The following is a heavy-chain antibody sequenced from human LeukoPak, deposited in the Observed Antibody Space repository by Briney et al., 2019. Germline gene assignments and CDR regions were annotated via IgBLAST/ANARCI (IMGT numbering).Heavy chain of an antibody. J-gene: IGHJ3*02. CDR2: IYTSGST. Sequence: SETLSLTCTVSGGSISSYYWSWIRQPAGKGLEWIGRIYTSGSTNYNPSLKSRVTISVDKSKNQFSLKLSSVTAADTAVYYCARDKEQWLVYLGDAFDIWGQGTMVTVSS. CDR3: ARDKEQWLVYLGDAFDI. CDR1: GGSISSYY. D-gene: IGHD6-19*01. V-gene: IGHV4-4*07.